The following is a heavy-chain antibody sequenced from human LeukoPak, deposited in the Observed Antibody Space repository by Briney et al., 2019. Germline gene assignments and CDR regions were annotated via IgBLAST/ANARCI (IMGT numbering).Heavy chain of an antibody. Sequence: SVKVSCKASGGTFSSYAISWVRQALGQGLEWMGGIIPIFGTANYAQKFQGRVTITADKSTSTAYMELSSLRSEDTAVYYCCDGDYYFDYWGQGTLVTVSS. CDR2: IIPIFGTA. D-gene: IGHD4-17*01. CDR3: CDGDYYFDY. J-gene: IGHJ4*02. V-gene: IGHV1-69*06. CDR1: GGTFSSYA.